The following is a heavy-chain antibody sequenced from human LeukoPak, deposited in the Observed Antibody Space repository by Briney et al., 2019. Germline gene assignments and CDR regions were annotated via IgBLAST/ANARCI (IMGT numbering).Heavy chain of an antibody. J-gene: IGHJ3*02. V-gene: IGHV3-48*04. Sequence: GGSLRLSFAASGFSFSSYIMNWVRQAPGKGLEWVSHISSSSSTIYYADSVKGRFTISRDNAKNSLYLQMNSLRAEDTAVYYCAKNAGTSFTVHAFDIWGQGTMVTVSS. CDR1: GFSFSSYI. CDR2: ISSSSSTI. D-gene: IGHD3-10*01. CDR3: AKNAGTSFTVHAFDI.